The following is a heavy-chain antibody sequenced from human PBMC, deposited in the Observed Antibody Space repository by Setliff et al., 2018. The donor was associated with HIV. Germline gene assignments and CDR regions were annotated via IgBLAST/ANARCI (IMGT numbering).Heavy chain of an antibody. Sequence: PGGSLRLSCAVSGFTFISYGMYWVRQAPGKGLEWVAFIRYDGSYRYYVDSVKGRFTISRDNSKNTMFLQMNSLRVEDTAVYYCARDTTPGIGQAANWFDPWGQGTLVTVSS. D-gene: IGHD1-1*01. CDR2: IRYDGSYR. CDR3: ARDTTPGIGQAANWFDP. CDR1: GFTFISYG. J-gene: IGHJ5*02. V-gene: IGHV3-30*02.